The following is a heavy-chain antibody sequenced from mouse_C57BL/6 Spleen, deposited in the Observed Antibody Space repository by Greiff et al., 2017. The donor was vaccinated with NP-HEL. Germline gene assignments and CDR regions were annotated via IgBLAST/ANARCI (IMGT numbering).Heavy chain of an antibody. Sequence: VKLQQPGAELVKPGASVKLSCKASGYTFTSYWMPWVKQRPGKGLEWIGMIHPNSGSTNYNAKFKSKATLTVDKSSSTAYMQLSSLTSEDSAVYYCARRKDGSSYEYYAMDYWGQGTSVTVSS. CDR3: ARRKDGSSYEYYAMDY. J-gene: IGHJ4*01. CDR2: IHPNSGST. D-gene: IGHD1-1*01. CDR1: GYTFTSYW. V-gene: IGHV1-64*01.